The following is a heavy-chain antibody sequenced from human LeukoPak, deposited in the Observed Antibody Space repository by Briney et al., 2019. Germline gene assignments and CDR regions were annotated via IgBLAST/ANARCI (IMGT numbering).Heavy chain of an antibody. CDR3: ARDRGYSSSPLYGMDV. CDR1: EYTFTDYA. Sequence: GASVKVSCKASEYTFTDYAINWVRQAPGQRLEWMGWINAGNGNTRYSQRFQGRVTITADESTSTAYMELSSLRSEDTAMYYCARDRGYSSSPLYGMDVWGQGTTVTVSS. D-gene: IGHD6-13*01. CDR2: INAGNGNT. V-gene: IGHV1-3*01. J-gene: IGHJ6*02.